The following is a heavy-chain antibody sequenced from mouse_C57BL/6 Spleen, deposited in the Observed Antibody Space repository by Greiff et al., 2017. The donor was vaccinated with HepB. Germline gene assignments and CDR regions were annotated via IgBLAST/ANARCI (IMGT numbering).Heavy chain of an antibody. CDR3: TSGYDYDDGFAY. J-gene: IGHJ3*01. V-gene: IGHV5-9-1*02. CDR2: ISSGGDYI. CDR1: GFTFSSYA. Sequence: EVKLVESGEGLVKPGGSLKLSCAASGFTFSSYAMSWVRQTPEKRLEWVAYISSGGDYIYSANTVESRFTISRDNARNTLYLQMSSMKSEDTSMYYCTSGYDYDDGFAYWGQGTLVTVSA. D-gene: IGHD2-4*01.